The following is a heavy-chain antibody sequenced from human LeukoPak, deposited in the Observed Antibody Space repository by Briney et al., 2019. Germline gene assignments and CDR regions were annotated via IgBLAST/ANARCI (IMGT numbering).Heavy chain of an antibody. J-gene: IGHJ4*02. Sequence: ASVKVSCKASGYTFTTYYVHWVRQAPGQGLEWMGIINPSGGSTTYAQKFRGRLTMTRDMSTSTVYMELSSLRSEDTAVYYCARDLYCSGGSCYTFDYWGQGTLVTVSS. CDR3: ARDLYCSGGSCYTFDY. CDR2: INPSGGST. D-gene: IGHD2-15*01. CDR1: GYTFTTYY. V-gene: IGHV1-46*01.